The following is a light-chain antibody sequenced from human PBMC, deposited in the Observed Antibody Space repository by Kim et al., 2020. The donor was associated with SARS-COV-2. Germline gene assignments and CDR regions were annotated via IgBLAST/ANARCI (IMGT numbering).Light chain of an antibody. CDR1: SSDVGGYNY. CDR3: SSYTSSSTWV. J-gene: IGLJ3*02. CDR2: DVS. Sequence: QSALTQPASVSGSPGQSITISCTGTSSDVGGYNYVSWYQQHPGKAPKLMIYDVSKRPSAVSNRFSGSKSGNTASLTISGLQAEDEADYYCSSYTSSSTWVFGGETQLTVL. V-gene: IGLV2-14*01.